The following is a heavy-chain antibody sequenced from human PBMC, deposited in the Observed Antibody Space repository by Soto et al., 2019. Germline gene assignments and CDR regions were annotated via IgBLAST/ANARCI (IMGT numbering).Heavy chain of an antibody. J-gene: IGHJ6*02. CDR2: ISSSGSTI. V-gene: IGHV3-11*01. D-gene: IGHD6-19*01. Sequence: QVQLVESGGGLVKPGGSLRLSCAASGFTFSDYYMSWIRQAPGKGLEWVSYISSSGSTIYYADSVQGRFTISRDNAKNSLYLQMNSLRAEDTAVYYCARVLGVSVAGTNSRIYYYYGMDVWGQGTTVTVSS. CDR3: ARVLGVSVAGTNSRIYYYYGMDV. CDR1: GFTFSDYY.